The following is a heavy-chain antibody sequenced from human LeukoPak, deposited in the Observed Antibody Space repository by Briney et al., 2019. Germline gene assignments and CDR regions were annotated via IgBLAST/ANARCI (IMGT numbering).Heavy chain of an antibody. D-gene: IGHD6-13*01. J-gene: IGHJ4*02. V-gene: IGHV3-48*03. CDR1: GFTLSSYE. CDR2: ISSSGRTI. CDR3: ARPFSSWYYFDY. Sequence: PGGSLRLSCAASGFTLSSYEMNWVRQAPGKGLEWISYISSSGRTIYCADSVKGRFTISRDNAKNSLYLQMNSLRAEDTAVYYCARPFSSWYYFDYWGQGTLVTVSS.